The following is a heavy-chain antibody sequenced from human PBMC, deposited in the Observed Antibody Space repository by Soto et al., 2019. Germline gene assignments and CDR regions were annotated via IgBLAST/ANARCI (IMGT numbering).Heavy chain of an antibody. CDR1: GGTFSSYA. V-gene: IGHV1-69*13. D-gene: IGHD6-6*01. CDR2: IIPIFGTA. J-gene: IGHJ6*02. Sequence: SVKVSCKASGGTFSSYAISWVRQAPGQGLEWMGGIIPIFGTANYAQKFQGRVTITADESTSTAYMELSSLRSEDTAVYYRARTDPHTSSSRAGGYYYYGMDVWGQGTTVTVSS. CDR3: ARTDPHTSSSRAGGYYYYGMDV.